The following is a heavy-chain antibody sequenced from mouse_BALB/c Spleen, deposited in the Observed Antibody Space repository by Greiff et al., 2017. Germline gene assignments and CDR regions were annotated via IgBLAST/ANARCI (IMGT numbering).Heavy chain of an antibody. J-gene: IGHJ3*01. CDR1: GYTFTSYY. CDR3: ARPSTMITTFAY. CDR2: IYPGDGST. D-gene: IGHD2-4*01. Sequence: QVQLQQSGPELVKPGASVKMSCKASGYTFTSYYIHWVEQRPGQGLEWIGWIYPGDGSTKYNEKFKGKTTLTADKSSSTAYMLLSSLTSEDSAIYFCARPSTMITTFAYWGQGTLVTVSA. V-gene: IGHV1S56*01.